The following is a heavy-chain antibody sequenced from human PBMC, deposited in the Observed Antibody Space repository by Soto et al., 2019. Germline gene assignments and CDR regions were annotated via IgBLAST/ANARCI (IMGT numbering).Heavy chain of an antibody. D-gene: IGHD3-22*01. Sequence: GGSLRLACAASGFTFSSYAMSWVRQAPGKGLEWVSAISGSGGSTYYADSVKGRFTISRDNSKNTLYLQMNSLRAEDTAVYYCARASEGGSGYRGLWGQGTMVTVSS. J-gene: IGHJ3*01. CDR1: GFTFSSYA. CDR3: ARASEGGSGYRGL. V-gene: IGHV3-23*01. CDR2: ISGSGGST.